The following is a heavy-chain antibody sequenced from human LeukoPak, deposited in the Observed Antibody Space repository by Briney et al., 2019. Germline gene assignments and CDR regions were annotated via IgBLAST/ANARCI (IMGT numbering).Heavy chain of an antibody. CDR2: IIPSLGIT. CDR3: ARGRPYYYDSTNRAFDI. D-gene: IGHD3-22*01. Sequence: GASVKVSCKASGGTFSSYAISWVRQAPGQGLEWMGRIIPSLGITNYAQRFQGRVTITADKSTRTAYMELSSLRSEDTAVYYCARGRPYYYDSTNRAFDIWGQGTMVTVSS. V-gene: IGHV1-69*04. J-gene: IGHJ3*02. CDR1: GGTFSSYA.